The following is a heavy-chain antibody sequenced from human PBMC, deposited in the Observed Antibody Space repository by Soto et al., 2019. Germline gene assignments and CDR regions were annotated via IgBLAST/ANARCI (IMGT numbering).Heavy chain of an antibody. J-gene: IGHJ5*02. V-gene: IGHV1-18*01. CDR1: GYTFTSYS. Sequence: QVQLVQSGAEVKKPGASVKVSCNTSGYTFTSYSISWVRQAPGQGLEWMGWINVYNGNTKYAQNLQGRVTMTTDTSTSTAYMELRSLRSDDTAVYYCARDLAVGWFDPWGQGTLVTVSS. CDR2: INVYNGNT. D-gene: IGHD2-2*01. CDR3: ARDLAVGWFDP.